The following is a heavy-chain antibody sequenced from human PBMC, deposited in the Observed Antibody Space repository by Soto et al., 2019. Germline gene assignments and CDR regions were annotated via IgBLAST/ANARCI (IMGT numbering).Heavy chain of an antibody. D-gene: IGHD6-13*01. CDR3: ARETPSSSSWSFYAFDI. CDR2: IKQDGSEK. CDR1: GFTFSSYW. V-gene: IGHV3-7*03. J-gene: IGHJ3*02. Sequence: GGSLRLSCAASGFTFSSYWMSWVRQAPGKGLEWVANIKQDGSEKYYVDSVKGRFTISRDNAKNSLYLQMNSLRAEDTAVYYCARETPSSSSWSFYAFDIWGQGTMVTVSS.